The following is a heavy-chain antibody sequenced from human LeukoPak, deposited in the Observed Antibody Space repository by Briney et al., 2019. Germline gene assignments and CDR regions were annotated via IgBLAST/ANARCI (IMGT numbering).Heavy chain of an antibody. J-gene: IGHJ5*02. CDR2: ISGSGGST. CDR3: AKDIAAVIPYNWFDP. V-gene: IGHV3-23*01. D-gene: IGHD6-13*01. CDR1: GFTFSSYA. Sequence: PGGSLRLSCAASGFTFSSYAMSWVRQAPGKGLEWVSAISGSGGSTYYADSVKGRFTISRDNSKNTLYLQMNSLRAGDTAVYYCAKDIAAVIPYNWFDPWGQGTLVTVSS.